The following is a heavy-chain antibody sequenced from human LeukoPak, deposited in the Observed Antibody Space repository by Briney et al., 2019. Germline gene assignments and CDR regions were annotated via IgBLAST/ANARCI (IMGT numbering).Heavy chain of an antibody. CDR3: AKLTSD. CDR2: VTGSGSST. Sequence: GGSLRLSCAASGFXFSSSSMSWVRRAPGKGLEWVSTVTGSGSSTYYADSVKGRFTISRDNSKNTLYLQMNSLRAEDTAVYYCAKLTSDWGQGTLVTVSS. CDR1: GFXFSSSS. J-gene: IGHJ1*01. V-gene: IGHV3-23*01.